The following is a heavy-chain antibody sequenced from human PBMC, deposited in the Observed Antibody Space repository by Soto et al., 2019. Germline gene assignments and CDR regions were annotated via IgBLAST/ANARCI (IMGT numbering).Heavy chain of an antibody. V-gene: IGHV5-10-1*01. J-gene: IGHJ6*02. CDR1: GNSFTSYW. CDR3: ARIRTLSGGYYYALDV. Sequence: XESLKVSWQCSGNSFTSYWISWVRQMPGKGLEWMGRIDPSDSYTNYSPSFQGHVTISADKSISTAYLQWSSLRASDTAIYYCARIRTLSGGYYYALDVWGQGTTVTVSS. D-gene: IGHD1-1*01. CDR2: IDPSDSYT.